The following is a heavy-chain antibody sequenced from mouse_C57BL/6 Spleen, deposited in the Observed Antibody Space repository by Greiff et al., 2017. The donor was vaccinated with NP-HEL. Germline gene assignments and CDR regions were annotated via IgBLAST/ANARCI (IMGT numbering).Heavy chain of an antibody. V-gene: IGHV5-6*01. CDR2: ISSGGSYT. D-gene: IGHD1-1*01. J-gene: IGHJ3*01. Sequence: EVQVVESGGDLVKPGGSLKLSCAASGFTFSSYGMSWVRQTPDKRLEWVATISSGGSYTYYPDSVKGRFTISRDNAKNTLYLQMSSLKSEDTAMYYCARQNYGSSYGGFAYWGQGTLVTVSA. CDR3: ARQNYGSSYGGFAY. CDR1: GFTFSSYG.